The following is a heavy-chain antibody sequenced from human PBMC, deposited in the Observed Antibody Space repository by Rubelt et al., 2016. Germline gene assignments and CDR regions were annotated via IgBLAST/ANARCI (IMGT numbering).Heavy chain of an antibody. CDR1: GFTFSSYG. CDR2: ISYDGSNK. V-gene: IGHV3-30*03. D-gene: IGHD3-22*01. Sequence: GESGGGVVQPGRSLRLSCAASGFTFSSYGIHWVRQAPGKGLEWVAIISYDGSNKYYADSVKGRFTISRDNSKNTLYLQMNSLRAEDTAVYYCARASSWDSSGYLADYWGQGTLVTVSS. J-gene: IGHJ4*02. CDR3: ARASSWDSSGYLADY.